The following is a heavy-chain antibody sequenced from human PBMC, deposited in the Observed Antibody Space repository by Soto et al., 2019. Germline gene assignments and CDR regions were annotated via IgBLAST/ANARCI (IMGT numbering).Heavy chain of an antibody. CDR2: IYPGDSDT. V-gene: IGHV5-51*01. CDR3: ARHVRKTGGDDLEWFDP. D-gene: IGHD5-12*01. CDR1: GYSFSSYW. Sequence: GESLKISCKGSGYSFSSYWIGWVRQMSGKGLEWMGIIYPGDSDTRYSPSFQGQVTISADKSISTAYLQWSSLKASDTAMYYCARHVRKTGGDDLEWFDPWGQGTLVTVSS. J-gene: IGHJ5*02.